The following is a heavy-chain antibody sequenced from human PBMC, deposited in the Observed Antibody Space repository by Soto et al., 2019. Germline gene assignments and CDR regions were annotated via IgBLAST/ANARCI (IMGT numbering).Heavy chain of an antibody. CDR1: RFTFSSYG. J-gene: IGHJ3*02. CDR2: ISYDGSNK. D-gene: IGHD6-19*01. CDR3: SKDRDSSCWYRFHFDAFDI. V-gene: IGHV3-30*18. Sequence: PGGSLRLSCAASRFTFSSYGMHWVRQAPGKGLEWVAVISYDGSNKYYADSVKGRFTISRDNSKNTLYLQMNSLRAEDTAVYYCSKDRDSSCWYRFHFDAFDIWGQGTMVTVSS.